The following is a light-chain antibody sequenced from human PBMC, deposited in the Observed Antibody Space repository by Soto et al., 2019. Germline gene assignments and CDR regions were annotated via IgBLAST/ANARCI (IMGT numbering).Light chain of an antibody. Sequence: ESVLTQSPGTLSLSPGERATLSCRASQSVSSNYLAWYQQKPGQAPRLLIYGASTRATGIPDRFSGSGSGTDFTITISRLQPADSAVYYCQQYGSSPTWTFGQGTKVDIK. V-gene: IGKV3-20*01. CDR1: QSVSSNY. CDR2: GAS. CDR3: QQYGSSPTWT. J-gene: IGKJ1*01.